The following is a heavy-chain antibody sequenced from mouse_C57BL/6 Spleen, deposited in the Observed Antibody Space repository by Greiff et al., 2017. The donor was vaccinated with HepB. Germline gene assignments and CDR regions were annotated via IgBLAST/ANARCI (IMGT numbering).Heavy chain of an antibody. J-gene: IGHJ2*01. CDR2: IDPSGSYT. CDR1: GYTFTSYW. CDR3: ARWGVTTGYYFDY. V-gene: IGHV1-69*01. Sequence: QVQLQQPGAELVMPGASVKLSCKASGYTFTSYWMHWVKQRPGQGLEWIGEIDPSGSYTNYNQKFKGKSTLTVDKSSSTAYMQLSSLTSEDSAVYYCARWGVTTGYYFDYWGQGTTLTVSS. D-gene: IGHD2-2*01.